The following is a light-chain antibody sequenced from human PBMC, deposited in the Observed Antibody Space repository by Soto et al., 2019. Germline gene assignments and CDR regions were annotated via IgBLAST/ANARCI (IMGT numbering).Light chain of an antibody. CDR3: SSFTSTSTLVV. CDR1: SSDVGGHNY. J-gene: IGLJ2*01. CDR2: DVS. V-gene: IGLV2-14*01. Sequence: QSALTQPASVSGSPGQSITIPCTGTSSDVGGHNYVSWYQQHPGKAPRLMIYDVSNRPSGVSNRFSGSKSGNTASLTISGLQAEDEADYYCSSFTSTSTLVVFGGGTKLTVL.